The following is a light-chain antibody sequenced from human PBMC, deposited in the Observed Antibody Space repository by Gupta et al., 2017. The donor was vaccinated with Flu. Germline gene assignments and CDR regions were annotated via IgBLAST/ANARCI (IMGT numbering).Light chain of an antibody. V-gene: IGKV1-12*01. CDR3: QQAHSWPIT. Sequence: DTQRTQSPSYVSASGGDRVTITCRASQGLSNCLAWYQQKPGKAPKLLISDATSLQSGVPSRFSGSASGTDFTLTISFLQPEDFATYFCQQAHSWPITFGQGTRLEIK. CDR2: DAT. CDR1: QGLSNC. J-gene: IGKJ5*01.